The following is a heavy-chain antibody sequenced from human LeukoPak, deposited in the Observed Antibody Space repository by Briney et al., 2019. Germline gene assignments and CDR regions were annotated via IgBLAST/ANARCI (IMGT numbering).Heavy chain of an antibody. J-gene: IGHJ5*02. CDR1: GGSISSSSYY. Sequence: SETLSLTCTVSGGSISSSSYYWGWIRQPPRKGLEWIGSIYYSGSTYYNPSLKSRVTISVGTSKNQFSLKLSSVTAADTAVYYCARELMYSSSYNWFDPWGQGTLVTVSS. CDR3: ARELMYSSSYNWFDP. D-gene: IGHD6-13*01. V-gene: IGHV4-39*07. CDR2: IYYSGST.